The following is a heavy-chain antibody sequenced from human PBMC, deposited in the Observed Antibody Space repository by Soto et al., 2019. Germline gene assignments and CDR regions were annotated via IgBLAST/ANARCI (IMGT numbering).Heavy chain of an antibody. CDR2: IYPGDSDT. Sequence: GESLKISCKGSGYSFTSYWIGWVRQMPGKGLEWMGIIYPGDSDTRYSPSFQGQVTISADKSISTAYLQWSSLKASDTAMYYCATHTYSSSWGSYYYYGMDVWGQGTTVTVSS. J-gene: IGHJ6*02. CDR1: GYSFTSYW. V-gene: IGHV5-51*01. CDR3: ATHTYSSSWGSYYYYGMDV. D-gene: IGHD6-13*01.